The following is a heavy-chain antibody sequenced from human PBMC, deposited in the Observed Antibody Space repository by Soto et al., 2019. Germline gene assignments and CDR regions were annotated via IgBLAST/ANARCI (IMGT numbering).Heavy chain of an antibody. V-gene: IGHV1-8*01. Sequence: ASVKVSCKASGYTFTSYDINWVRQATGQGLEWMGWMNPNSGNTGYAQKFQGRVTMTRNTSISTAYMELSSLRSEDTAVYYCARAFYRSGSLYMDVWGQGTTVTVSS. CDR3: ARAFYRSGSLYMDV. CDR1: GYTFTSYD. CDR2: MNPNSGNT. J-gene: IGHJ6*02. D-gene: IGHD3-10*01.